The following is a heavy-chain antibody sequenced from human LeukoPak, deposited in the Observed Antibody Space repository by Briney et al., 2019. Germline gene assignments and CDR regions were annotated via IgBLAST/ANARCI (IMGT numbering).Heavy chain of an antibody. CDR3: ARGYKHGNYDY. D-gene: IGHD5-12*01. CDR2: IKQDGSEK. CDR1: GFTLSSYA. V-gene: IGHV3-7*01. J-gene: IGHJ4*02. Sequence: GGSLRLSCAASGFTLSSYAMSWVRQAPGRGLEWVAHIKQDGSEKYYVDSVKGRFTISRENAKNSLYLQMNSLRAGDTAVYYCARGYKHGNYDYWGQGTLVTVSS.